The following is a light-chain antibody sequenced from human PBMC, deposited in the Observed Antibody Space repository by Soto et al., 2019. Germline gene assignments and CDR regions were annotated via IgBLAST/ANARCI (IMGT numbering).Light chain of an antibody. Sequence: QSVLTQPPSVSGAPGQRVTISRTGSNSNIGADYDVHWYQQFPGTAPKLLIYDNNNRPSGVPDRFSGSKSGTSASLAITGLQAEDEADYYCQSYDSSLSGYVFGTGTKVTVL. V-gene: IGLV1-40*01. CDR1: NSNIGADYD. CDR3: QSYDSSLSGYV. CDR2: DNN. J-gene: IGLJ1*01.